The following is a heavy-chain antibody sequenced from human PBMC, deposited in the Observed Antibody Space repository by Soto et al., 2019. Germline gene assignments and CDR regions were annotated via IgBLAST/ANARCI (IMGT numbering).Heavy chain of an antibody. Sequence: ASVKVSCKASGYTFTSYDINWVRQATGQGLEWMGWMNPNSGNTGYAQKFQGKVTMTRNTSIGTAYMELSSLRSEDTAVYYCARGPGMITFGRNDYWGQGTLVTVSS. CDR3: ARGPGMITFGRNDY. CDR1: GYTFTSYD. CDR2: MNPNSGNT. D-gene: IGHD3-16*01. J-gene: IGHJ4*02. V-gene: IGHV1-8*01.